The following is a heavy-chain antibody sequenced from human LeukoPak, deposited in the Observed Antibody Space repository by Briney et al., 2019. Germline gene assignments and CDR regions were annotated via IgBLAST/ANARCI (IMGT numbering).Heavy chain of an antibody. V-gene: IGHV4-59*13. J-gene: IGHJ3*02. CDR1: GGXISTYY. D-gene: IGHD3-22*01. CDR3: AREYYYDSSGYYPPHAFDI. CDR2: IYYSGST. Sequence: PSETLSLTCTVSGGXISTYYCSWIRQPPGKALEWIGYIYYSGSTNYNPSLKSRVTISVDTSKKQFSLKLSSVTAADTAVYYCAREYYYDSSGYYPPHAFDIWGQGTMVTVSS.